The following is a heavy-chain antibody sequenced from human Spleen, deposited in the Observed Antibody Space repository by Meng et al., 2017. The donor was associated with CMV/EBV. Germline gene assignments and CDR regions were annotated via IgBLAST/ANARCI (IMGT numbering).Heavy chain of an antibody. CDR3: ARARTTEMDV. CDR1: GGSISTGSFH. V-gene: IGHV4-39*07. Sequence: GSLRLSCTVSGGSISTGSFHWGWIRQSPGKGLEWIGNIFYSGSTYYNPSLKSRVTISVDTSKNQFSLKLTSVTAADTALYFCARARTTEMDVWGQGTTVTVSS. J-gene: IGHJ6*02. D-gene: IGHD4-11*01. CDR2: IFYSGST.